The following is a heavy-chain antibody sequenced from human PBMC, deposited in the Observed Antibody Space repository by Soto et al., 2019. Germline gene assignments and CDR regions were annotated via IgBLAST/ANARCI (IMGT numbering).Heavy chain of an antibody. V-gene: IGHV1-69*02. CDR1: GDTFSRST. D-gene: IGHD2-8*01. Sequence: QVQLVQSGADVKNRGSSLKVSCKASGDTFSRSTISWVRQAPGQRLEWMGRIIPVLGVENHAQNFQGRVTLTADKSTSTAYLELSSLKSEDTAIYYCASSTDGVYVFHDWGQGTLVTVSS. CDR2: IIPVLGVE. CDR3: ASSTDGVYVFHD. J-gene: IGHJ4*02.